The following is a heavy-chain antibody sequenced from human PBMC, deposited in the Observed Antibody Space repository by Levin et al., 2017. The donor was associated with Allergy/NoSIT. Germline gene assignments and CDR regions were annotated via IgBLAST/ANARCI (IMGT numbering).Heavy chain of an antibody. CDR3: ARDRETTVSGGYYYGMDV. CDR2: ISSSSSYI. D-gene: IGHD4-17*01. J-gene: IGHJ6*02. V-gene: IGHV3-21*01. CDR1: GFTFSSYS. Sequence: PGGSLRLSCAASGFTFSSYSMNWVRQAPGKGLEWVSSISSSSSYIYYADSVKGRFTISRDNAKNSLYLQMNSLRAEDTAVYYCARDRETTVSGGYYYGMDVWGQGTTVTVSS.